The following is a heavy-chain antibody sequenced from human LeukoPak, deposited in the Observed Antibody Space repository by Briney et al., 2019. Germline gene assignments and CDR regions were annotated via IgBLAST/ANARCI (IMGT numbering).Heavy chain of an antibody. CDR1: GFTFSDYY. Sequence: GGSLRLSCAASGFTFSDYYMSWIRQAPGKGLEWVSYISSSSSYTNYADSVKGRFTISRDNSKSTLYLQMNSLRAEDTAVYYCAKVVTDDYWGQGTLVTVSS. CDR2: ISSSSSYT. V-gene: IGHV3-11*03. CDR3: AKVVTDDY. J-gene: IGHJ4*02. D-gene: IGHD4-23*01.